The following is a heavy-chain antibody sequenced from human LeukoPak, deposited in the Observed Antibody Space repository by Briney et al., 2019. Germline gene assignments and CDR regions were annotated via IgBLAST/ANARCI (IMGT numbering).Heavy chain of an antibody. CDR1: GYTFTSYY. J-gene: IGHJ6*03. CDR2: INPNSGGT. Sequence: ASVKVSCKASGYTFTSYYMHWVRQAPGQELGWMGRINPNSGGTNYAQKFQGRVTITRNTSISTAYMELSSLRSEDTAVYYCARVGGSYHYYYMDVWGKGTTVTVAS. D-gene: IGHD1-26*01. CDR3: ARVGGSYHYYYMDV. V-gene: IGHV1/OR15-1*04.